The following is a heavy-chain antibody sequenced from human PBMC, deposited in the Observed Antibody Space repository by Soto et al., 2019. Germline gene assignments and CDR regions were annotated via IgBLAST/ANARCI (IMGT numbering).Heavy chain of an antibody. CDR1: GFTFSSYW. CDR2: IKSDGSGT. D-gene: IGHD3-22*01. V-gene: IGHV3-74*01. Sequence: EVQLVESGGGLVQPGESLTLSCAASGFTFSSYWMHWVRQAPGKGLVWVSRIKSDGSGTYYADSVKGRLTISRDNPKNTLYMQMTRFRGEDTGVCFCVRGIVDRYDGNGYRGRQWGQGALVTVSS. CDR3: VRGIVDRYDGNGYRGRQ. J-gene: IGHJ4*02.